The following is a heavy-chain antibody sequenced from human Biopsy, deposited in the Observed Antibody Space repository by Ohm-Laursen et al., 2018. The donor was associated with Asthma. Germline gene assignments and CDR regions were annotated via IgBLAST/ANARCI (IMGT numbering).Heavy chain of an antibody. Sequence: SSVKASCKASGDSFSNYAISWVQQAPGQGLEWMGGLIPVLGTPDHAQMFEGRVTITADESTSTAYMELSSLSSEDTAVYYCARGYSGSDRIVYYYSGLEVWGQGTTVTVSS. V-gene: IGHV1-69*01. CDR3: ARGYSGSDRIVYYYSGLEV. CDR2: LIPVLGTP. D-gene: IGHD5-12*01. J-gene: IGHJ6*02. CDR1: GDSFSNYA.